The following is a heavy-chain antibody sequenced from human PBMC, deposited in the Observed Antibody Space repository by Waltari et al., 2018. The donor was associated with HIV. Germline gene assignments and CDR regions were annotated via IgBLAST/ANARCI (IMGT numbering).Heavy chain of an antibody. J-gene: IGHJ6*02. D-gene: IGHD6-13*01. CDR1: GFTFSSYW. CDR3: ASGYSSSWRSDYYYYGMDV. CDR2: INRDGSST. Sequence: EVQLVESGGGLVQPGGSLRLSCAASGFTFSSYWMHWVRQAPGKGLVWVERINRDGSSTNYADSVKGRFTNSRDNAKNTLYLQMNSLRAEDTAVYYCASGYSSSWRSDYYYYGMDVWGQGTTVTVSS. V-gene: IGHV3-74*01.